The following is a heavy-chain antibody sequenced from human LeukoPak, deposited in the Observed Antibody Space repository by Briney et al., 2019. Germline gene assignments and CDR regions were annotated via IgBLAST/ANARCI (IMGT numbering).Heavy chain of an antibody. V-gene: IGHV3-21*01. Sequence: GGSLRLPCAASGFTFSSYSMNWVRQAPGKGLEWVSSISSSSSYIYYADSVKGRFTISRDNAKNSLYLQTNSLRAEDTAIYYCARVRSYSDAYYNFDPWGQGTLVTVSS. J-gene: IGHJ5*02. CDR2: ISSSSSYI. D-gene: IGHD1-26*01. CDR1: GFTFSSYS. CDR3: ARVRSYSDAYYNFDP.